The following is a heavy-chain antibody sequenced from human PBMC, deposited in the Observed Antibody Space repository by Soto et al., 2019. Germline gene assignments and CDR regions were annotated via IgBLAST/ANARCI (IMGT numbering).Heavy chain of an antibody. CDR2: IYSGGST. V-gene: IGHV3-53*01. Sequence: EVQLVESGGGLIQPGGSLRLSCAASGFTVSSNYMSWVRQAPGKGLEWVSVIYSGGSTYYADSVKGRFTISRDNSKNTLYLQMNSPRAEDTAVYYYARDRVESGYPEYFQHWGQGTLVTVSS. CDR3: ARDRVESGYPEYFQH. J-gene: IGHJ1*01. CDR1: GFTVSSNY. D-gene: IGHD3-22*01.